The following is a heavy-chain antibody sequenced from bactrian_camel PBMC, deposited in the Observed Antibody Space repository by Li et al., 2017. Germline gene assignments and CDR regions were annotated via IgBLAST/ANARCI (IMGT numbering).Heavy chain of an antibody. CDR3: TKDHRLWVTGTSNY. J-gene: IGHJ4*01. D-gene: IGHD6*01. Sequence: HVQLVESGGGLVQPGGSLTLSCAASGFTFSSYWMYWVRQAPGKGLEWVSGLTFTGETTYYADSVKGRFTISRDNAKNTLYLQLNSLKTEDTAMYYCTKDHRLWVTGTSNYWGQGTQVTVS. CDR2: LTFTGETT. V-gene: IGHV3S1*01. CDR1: GFTFSSYW.